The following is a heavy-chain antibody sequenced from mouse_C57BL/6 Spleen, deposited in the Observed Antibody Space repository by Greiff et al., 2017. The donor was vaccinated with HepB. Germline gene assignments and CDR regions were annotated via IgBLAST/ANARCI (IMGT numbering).Heavy chain of an antibody. CDR3: ARDMDDYDEG. J-gene: IGHJ3*02. D-gene: IGHD2-4*01. Sequence: VQLQQSGAELVKPGASVKLSCTASGFNINDYYMHWVKQTTEQGLEWIGRIDPEDGETKYAPTFQGTATITADTSSNTAYLQHSSLTTEDTAVYYCARDMDDYDEGWGQGTLVTVSA. CDR1: GFNINDYY. CDR2: IDPEDGET. V-gene: IGHV14-2*01.